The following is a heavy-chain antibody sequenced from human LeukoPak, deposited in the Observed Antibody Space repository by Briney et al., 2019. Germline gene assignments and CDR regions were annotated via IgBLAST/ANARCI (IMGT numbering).Heavy chain of an antibody. J-gene: IGHJ4*02. CDR3: ARADSSSRYSPAY. CDR1: GFTFSSYA. Sequence: GGSLRLSCAASGFTFSSYAMSWVRQAPGKGLEWVSAISGSGGSTYYADSVKGRFTISRDNSKNTLYLQMKSLRAEDTAVYYCARADSSSRYSPAYWGQGILVTVSS. D-gene: IGHD6-13*01. CDR2: ISGSGGST. V-gene: IGHV3-23*01.